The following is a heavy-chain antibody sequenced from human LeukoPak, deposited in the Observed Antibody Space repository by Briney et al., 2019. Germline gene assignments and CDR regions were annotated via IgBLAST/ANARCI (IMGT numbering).Heavy chain of an antibody. CDR3: ARDPSNIVVVPVNWFDP. D-gene: IGHD2-2*01. J-gene: IGHJ5*02. Sequence: HPGGPLRLPCAASGFTPDSYWILWLRQAPGKGPEGVARIDGDGSDTHYAVSVKGSHHISRDNHQHTLSLKIHSLRAEDTAVLLFARDPSNIVVVPVNWFDPWGQGTLVTVSS. V-gene: IGHV3-74*01. CDR1: GFTPDSYW. CDR2: IDGDGSDT.